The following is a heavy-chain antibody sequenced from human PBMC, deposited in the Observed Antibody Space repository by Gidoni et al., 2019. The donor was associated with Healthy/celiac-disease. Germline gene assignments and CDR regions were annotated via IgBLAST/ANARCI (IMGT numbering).Heavy chain of an antibody. CDR3: ARSIYGGNTNEYFQH. CDR1: GYRFTSYW. V-gene: IGHV5-51*03. CDR2: IYPGDPDT. Sequence: EVQLVQSGAEVKKPRASLKISCKGSGYRFTSYWIGWVRQMPGKGLEWMGIIYPGDPDTRYSPSVQGQVTISAEKSISTAYLQWSSLKASDTAMYYCARSIYGGNTNEYFQHWGQGTLVTVSS. D-gene: IGHD2-15*01. J-gene: IGHJ1*01.